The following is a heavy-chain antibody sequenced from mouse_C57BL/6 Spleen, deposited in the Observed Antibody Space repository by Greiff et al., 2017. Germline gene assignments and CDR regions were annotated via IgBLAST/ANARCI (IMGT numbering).Heavy chain of an antibody. CDR2: IHPGGGGT. D-gene: IGHD2-4*01. V-gene: IGHV1-54*01. J-gene: IGHJ4*01. CDR3: AIPDDYPYAMDY. Sequence: QVQLQQSGAELVRPGTSVKVSCKASGYAFTNYLIEWVKQRPGQGLEWIGVIHPGGGGTNYNEKFKGKATLTAAKSSSTAYMQLSSLTSEVSAVSFGAIPDDYPYAMDYWGQGTSVTVSS. CDR1: GYAFTNYL.